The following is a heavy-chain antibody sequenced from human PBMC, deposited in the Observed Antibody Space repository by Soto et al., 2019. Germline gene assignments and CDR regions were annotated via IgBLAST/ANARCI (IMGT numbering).Heavy chain of an antibody. Sequence: GGSLRLSCADSGFTFSSYAMSWVRQAPWKGLEWVSAISGSGGSTYYADSVKCRFTISRDNSKNTLYLQMNSLRAEDTAVYYCAKDLVAGTGSPDYWGQGTLVTVSS. V-gene: IGHV3-23*01. D-gene: IGHD6-19*01. CDR2: ISGSGGST. CDR1: GFTFSSYA. J-gene: IGHJ4*02. CDR3: AKDLVAGTGSPDY.